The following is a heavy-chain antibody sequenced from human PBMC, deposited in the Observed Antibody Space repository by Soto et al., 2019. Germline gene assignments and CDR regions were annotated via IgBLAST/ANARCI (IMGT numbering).Heavy chain of an antibody. CDR2: ISFNGRNT. J-gene: IGHJ4*02. D-gene: IGHD3-16*01. Sequence: GGSLRLSCAASGFTFNNYGMHWVRQAPGKGLEWVVVISFNGRNTYYADSVKGRFTISRDNAKNTLYLQMNSLRAEDTAVYYYAREAYPFDYWVQGTLVTVSS. V-gene: IGHV3-30*03. CDR1: GFTFNNYG. CDR3: AREAYPFDY.